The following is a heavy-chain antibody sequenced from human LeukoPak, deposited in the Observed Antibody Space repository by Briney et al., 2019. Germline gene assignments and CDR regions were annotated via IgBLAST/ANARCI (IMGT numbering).Heavy chain of an antibody. Sequence: ASVKVSRKVSGYTLTELSMHWVRQAPGKGLEWMGGFDPEDGETIYAQKFQGRVTMTEDTSTDTAYMELSSLRSEDTAVYYCATDPLGYYDSSGYYPLTGWGQGTLVTVSS. J-gene: IGHJ4*02. V-gene: IGHV1-24*01. CDR3: ATDPLGYYDSSGYYPLTG. CDR1: GYTLTELS. CDR2: FDPEDGET. D-gene: IGHD3-22*01.